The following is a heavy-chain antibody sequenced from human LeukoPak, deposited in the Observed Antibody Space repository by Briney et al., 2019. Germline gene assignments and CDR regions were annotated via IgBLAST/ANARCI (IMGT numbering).Heavy chain of an antibody. CDR1: GGSISIDYY. Sequence: PSETLSLTCTVSGGSISIDYYWGWIRQTPGKGPGLEWIGYIFYSGNTNYNASLRSRATISVDTSKNEFSLQLISVTAADTAIYFCARGRSKAFDVWGPGTVVTVSS. D-gene: IGHD5/OR15-5a*01. CDR2: IFYSGNT. J-gene: IGHJ3*01. CDR3: ARGRSKAFDV. V-gene: IGHV4-30-4*01.